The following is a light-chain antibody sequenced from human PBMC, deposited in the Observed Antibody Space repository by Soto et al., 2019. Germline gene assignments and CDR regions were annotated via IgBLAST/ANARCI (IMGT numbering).Light chain of an antibody. Sequence: EIVMTQSPATLSVSPGERATLSCRASQSVDRNLAWYQQKPGQAPRLLIFGASTRAAGIPARFSGSGSGTDFTLTISSLQSEDFAVYYCQQYNVWPVTFGGGTKVDIK. V-gene: IGKV3-15*01. J-gene: IGKJ4*01. CDR3: QQYNVWPVT. CDR2: GAS. CDR1: QSVDRN.